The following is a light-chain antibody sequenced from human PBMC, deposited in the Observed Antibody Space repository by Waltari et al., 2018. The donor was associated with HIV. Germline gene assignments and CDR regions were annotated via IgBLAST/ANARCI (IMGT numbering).Light chain of an antibody. CDR2: GNT. CDR3: QSYDTSLSAYV. J-gene: IGLJ1*01. V-gene: IGLV1-40*01. CDR1: SSNIGAGYD. Sequence: QSVLTQPPSASGAPGQRVTISCTGSSSNIGAGYDVHWYQQLPGTAPKFLIYGNTNRPSGVPDRFSGSKSGSSASLAITGLQAEDEADYYCQSYDTSLSAYVFGTGTKVTVL.